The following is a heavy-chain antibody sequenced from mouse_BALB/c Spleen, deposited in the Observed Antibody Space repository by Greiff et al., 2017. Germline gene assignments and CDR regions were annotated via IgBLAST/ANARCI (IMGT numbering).Heavy chain of an antibody. V-gene: IGHV1S127*01. D-gene: IGHD4-1*01. Sequence: QVQLQQPGAELVKPGASVKMSCKASGYTFTSYWMHWVKQRPGQGLEWIGTIDPSDSYTSYNQKFKGKATLTVDTSSSTAYMQLSSLTSEDSAVYYCTNNWDQSAYWGQGTLVTVSA. J-gene: IGHJ3*01. CDR1: GYTFTSYW. CDR2: IDPSDSYT. CDR3: TNNWDQSAY.